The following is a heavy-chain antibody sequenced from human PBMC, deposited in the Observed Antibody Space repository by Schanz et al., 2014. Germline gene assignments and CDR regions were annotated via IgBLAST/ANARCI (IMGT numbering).Heavy chain of an antibody. Sequence: EGQLVESGGGLVKPGGSLRLSCAVSGFTVSSNHMSWVRQAPGKGLEWVSAISGSGGSTYYADSVKGRFTISRDNSKNTLYLQMNSLRAGDTAVYYCARGTDWNLHYWGQGALVTVSS. J-gene: IGHJ4*02. D-gene: IGHD1-1*01. CDR2: ISGSGGST. CDR3: ARGTDWNLHY. V-gene: IGHV3-23*04. CDR1: GFTVSSNH.